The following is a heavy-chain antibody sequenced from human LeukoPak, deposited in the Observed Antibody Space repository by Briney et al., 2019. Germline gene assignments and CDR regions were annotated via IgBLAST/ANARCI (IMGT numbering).Heavy chain of an antibody. V-gene: IGHV3-64*05. CDR1: GFTFKSYA. J-gene: IGHJ4*02. Sequence: GGSLRLSCSASGFTFKSYAMHWVRQAPGKGLEYASSINTNGANTYYADSVKGRFTISRDNSRNTVHVQMNSLTPEDTAVYYCVNGLDYSSSQMDSWGQGTLVTVSS. D-gene: IGHD6-6*01. CDR2: INTNGANT. CDR3: VNGLDYSSSQMDS.